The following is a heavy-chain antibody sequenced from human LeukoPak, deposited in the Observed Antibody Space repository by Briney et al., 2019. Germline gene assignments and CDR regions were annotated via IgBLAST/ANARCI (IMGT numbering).Heavy chain of an antibody. J-gene: IGHJ4*02. CDR2: IHYSGTT. D-gene: IGHD6-19*01. CDR1: GGSISSHY. V-gene: IGHV4-59*11. Sequence: SETLSLTCTVSGGSISSHYWSWIRQPPGKGLEWIGYIHYSGTTKYNPSLKSRVTISLDTSKNQFSLKLSSVTAADTAVYYCARDSPSGWFDYWGQGTLVTVSS. CDR3: ARDSPSGWFDY.